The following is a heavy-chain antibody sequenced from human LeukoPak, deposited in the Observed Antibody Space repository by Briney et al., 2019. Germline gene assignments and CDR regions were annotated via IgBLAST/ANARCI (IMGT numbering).Heavy chain of an antibody. CDR1: GFTFSSYW. J-gene: IGHJ4*02. CDR2: MNSDGSST. Sequence: PGGSLRLSCAASGFTFSSYWMHWVRQVPGKGLVWVSRMNSDGSSTTYADSVKGRFTISRDNSKNTLYLQMNSLRAEGTAVYYCAFGSGSYYPPYFDYWGQGTLVTVSS. V-gene: IGHV3-74*01. CDR3: AFGSGSYYPPYFDY. D-gene: IGHD3-10*01.